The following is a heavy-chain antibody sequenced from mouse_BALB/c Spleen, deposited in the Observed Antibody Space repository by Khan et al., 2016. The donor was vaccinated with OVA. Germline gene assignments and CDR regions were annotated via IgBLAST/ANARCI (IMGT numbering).Heavy chain of an antibody. D-gene: IGHD1-1*01. CDR2: INPYNGGT. J-gene: IGHJ3*01. Sequence: VQLKQSGPELVKPGTSMKISCKASGYSFTDYTMNWVKQSHGKNLEWIGLINPYNGGTSYNQKFKGKATLTVDKSSSTAYMELLILTSEDSAVYYCARGNYYGSNSWFGYWGQGTLVTVSA. V-gene: IGHV1-18*01. CDR3: ARGNYYGSNSWFGY. CDR1: GYSFTDYT.